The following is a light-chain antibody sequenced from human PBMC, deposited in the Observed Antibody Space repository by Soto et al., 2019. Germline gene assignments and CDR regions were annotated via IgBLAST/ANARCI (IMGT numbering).Light chain of an antibody. CDR2: DAS. V-gene: IGKV3-11*01. J-gene: IGKJ3*01. Sequence: EIVLTQSPATLCLSPGERATLSCRASQSVSRYLAWYQQKPGQAPRLLIYDASNRATGIPARFSGSGSVTDFPLTISSLEPEDFAVYYCQQRSNWATFGPGTKVDIK. CDR3: QQRSNWAT. CDR1: QSVSRY.